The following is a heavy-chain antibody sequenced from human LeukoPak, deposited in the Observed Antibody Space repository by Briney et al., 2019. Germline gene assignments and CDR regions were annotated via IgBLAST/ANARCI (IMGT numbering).Heavy chain of an antibody. CDR1: GFTFSSYA. J-gene: IGHJ5*02. Sequence: PGGSLRLSCAASGFTFSSYAMSWIRQAPGKGLEWVSYISSSGSTIYYADSVKGRFTISRDNAKNSLYLQMNSLRAEDTAVYYCAREYCSSTSCYVGTWGQGTLVTVSS. CDR3: AREYCSSTSCYVGT. V-gene: IGHV3-11*04. D-gene: IGHD2-2*01. CDR2: ISSSGSTI.